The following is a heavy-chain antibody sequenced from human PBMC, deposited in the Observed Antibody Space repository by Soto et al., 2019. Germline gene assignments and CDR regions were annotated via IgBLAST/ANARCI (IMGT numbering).Heavy chain of an antibody. CDR3: AREMGACSDSSCYPVPYDS. V-gene: IGHV3-48*02. Sequence: GALRLSCAASGFTFTSYSMNWVRQAPGQGLEWVSYITSKSTTIKYADSVKGRFTVSRDNAKNSLYLQLNSLRDEDTAVYYCAREMGACSDSSCYPVPYDSWGQGTLVTV. CDR2: ITSKSTTI. J-gene: IGHJ5*02. D-gene: IGHD3-16*01. CDR1: GFTFTSYS.